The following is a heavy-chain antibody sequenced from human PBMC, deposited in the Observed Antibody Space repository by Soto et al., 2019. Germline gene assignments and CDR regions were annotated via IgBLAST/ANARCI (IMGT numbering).Heavy chain of an antibody. D-gene: IGHD3-22*01. CDR1: GGSISSYY. V-gene: IGHV4-59*08. CDR2: IYYSGST. CDR3: ARLGPAYYYDSSGARFDP. Sequence: SETLSLTCTVPGGSISSYYWSWIRQPPGKGLEWIGYIYYSGSTNYNPSLKSRVTISVDTSKNQFSLKLSSVTAADTAVYYCARLGPAYYYDSSGARFDPWGQGTLVTVSS. J-gene: IGHJ5*02.